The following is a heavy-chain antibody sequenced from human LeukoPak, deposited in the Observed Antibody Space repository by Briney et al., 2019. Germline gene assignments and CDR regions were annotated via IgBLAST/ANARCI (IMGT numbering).Heavy chain of an antibody. D-gene: IGHD6-13*01. CDR3: ARKRAAAGKDFDY. Sequence: GRSLRLSCAASGFTFRSYGMHWVRQAPGKGLEWVAVIWYDGSNKYYADSVKGRFTISRDNSKNTLYLQMNSLRAEDTAVYYCARKRAAAGKDFDYWGQGTLVTVSS. CDR2: IWYDGSNK. V-gene: IGHV3-33*01. J-gene: IGHJ4*02. CDR1: GFTFRSYG.